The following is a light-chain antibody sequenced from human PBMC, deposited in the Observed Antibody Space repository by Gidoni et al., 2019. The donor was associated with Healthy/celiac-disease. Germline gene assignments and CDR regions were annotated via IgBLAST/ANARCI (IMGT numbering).Light chain of an antibody. V-gene: IGKV3-20*01. CDR3: QQYGSSLWT. CDR1: QSVSSSY. CDR2: GAS. J-gene: IGKJ1*01. Sequence: EIVLTQSPGTLSLSPGERATPSCRASQSVSSSYLAWYQQKPGQAPRLLIYGASSRATGIPDRFSGSGSGTDFTLTISRLEPEDFAVYYCQQYGSSLWTFXXXTKVEIK.